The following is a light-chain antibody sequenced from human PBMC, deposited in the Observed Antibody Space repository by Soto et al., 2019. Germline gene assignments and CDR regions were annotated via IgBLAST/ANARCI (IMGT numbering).Light chain of an antibody. J-gene: IGKJ1*01. CDR1: QTVITY. CDR2: AAS. V-gene: IGKV1-39*01. CDR3: QQSYNTPWT. Sequence: DIQMTQSPSSLSASIGDRLTITCRASQTVITYLNWYQQKPGRAPRLLIYAASNLQSGVPSRFSGSGSGTEFTLTISSLQPEDFATYYCQQSYNTPWTFGQGTMVDIK.